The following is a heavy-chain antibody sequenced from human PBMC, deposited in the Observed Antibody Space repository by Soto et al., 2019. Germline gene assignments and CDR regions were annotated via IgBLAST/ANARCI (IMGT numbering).Heavy chain of an antibody. CDR1: GGSISSYY. CDR2: IYTSGGT. V-gene: IGHV4-4*07. CDR3: ARDYDMDPHHADDYYGMDV. D-gene: IGHD3-16*01. J-gene: IGHJ6*02. Sequence: PSETLSLTCAVSGGSISSYYWSWIRQPAGKGLEWIGRIYTSGGTNYNPSLKSRVTMSVDTSKNQFSLKLSSVTAADTAVYYCARDYDMDPHHADDYYGMDVWGQGTTVTVSS.